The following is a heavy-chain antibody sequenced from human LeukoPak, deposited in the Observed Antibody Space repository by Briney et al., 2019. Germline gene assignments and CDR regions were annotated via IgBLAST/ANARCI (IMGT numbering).Heavy chain of an antibody. Sequence: AGGSLRLSCAASGFTFSSYAMSWVRQAPGKGLEWVSAISGSGGSTYYADSVKGRITISRDNSKNTLYLQVNSLRAEDTAVYYCAEETSSGWLIDYWGQGTLVTVSS. J-gene: IGHJ4*02. CDR2: ISGSGGST. V-gene: IGHV3-23*01. D-gene: IGHD6-19*01. CDR1: GFTFSSYA. CDR3: AEETSSGWLIDY.